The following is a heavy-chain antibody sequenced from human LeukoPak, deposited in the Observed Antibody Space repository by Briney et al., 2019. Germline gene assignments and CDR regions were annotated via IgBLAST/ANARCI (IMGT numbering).Heavy chain of an antibody. Sequence: TSETLSLTXTVSGGSISSGDYYWSWIRQPPGKGLEWIGYIYYSGSTYYNPSLKSRVTISVDTSKNQFSLKLSSVTAADTAVYYCARRPAAMVNWFDPWGQGTLVTVSS. CDR3: ARRPAAMVNWFDP. CDR2: IYYSGST. V-gene: IGHV4-30-4*08. D-gene: IGHD2-2*01. J-gene: IGHJ5*02. CDR1: GGSISSGDYY.